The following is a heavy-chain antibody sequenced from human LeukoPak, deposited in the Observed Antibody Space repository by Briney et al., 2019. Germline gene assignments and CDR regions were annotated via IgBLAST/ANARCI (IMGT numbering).Heavy chain of an antibody. V-gene: IGHV1-3*01. Sequence: VASVKVSCKASGYTFTSYAMHWVRQAPGQRLEWMGWINAGNGNTKYSQKFQGRVTITRDTSASTAYMELSSLRSEDTAVYYCARDLGYHPRNWFDPWGQGTLVTVSS. J-gene: IGHJ5*02. CDR2: INAGNGNT. CDR1: GYTFTSYA. CDR3: ARDLGYHPRNWFDP. D-gene: IGHD2-2*01.